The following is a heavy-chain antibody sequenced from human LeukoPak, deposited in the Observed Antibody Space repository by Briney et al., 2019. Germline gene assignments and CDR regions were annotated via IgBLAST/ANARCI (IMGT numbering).Heavy chain of an antibody. J-gene: IGHJ5*01. Sequence: GGSLRLSCGASGFAFSFYAMSWLRQPPGKGLEWVSTINANSGTTSYAASVRGRFTISRDNSKNTLYLQVNSLRADDTAVYYCAKPISGGLAVTADWFDPWGQGTLVVVSS. CDR2: INANSGTT. D-gene: IGHD6-19*01. CDR1: GFAFSFYA. CDR3: AKPISGGLAVTADWFDP. V-gene: IGHV3-23*01.